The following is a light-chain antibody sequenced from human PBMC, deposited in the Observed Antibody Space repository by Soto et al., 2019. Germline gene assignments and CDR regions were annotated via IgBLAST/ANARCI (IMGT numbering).Light chain of an antibody. Sequence: EIVLTQSPATLSLAPGERATLSCRASQSVGYHLAWYQQKPGQAPRLLIYDASNRATGIPARFSGSGSGTDFTLTISSLEPEDFAVYYCQQRSNWPLLTFGQGTRLEIK. CDR1: QSVGYH. CDR3: QQRSNWPLLT. CDR2: DAS. J-gene: IGKJ5*01. V-gene: IGKV3-11*01.